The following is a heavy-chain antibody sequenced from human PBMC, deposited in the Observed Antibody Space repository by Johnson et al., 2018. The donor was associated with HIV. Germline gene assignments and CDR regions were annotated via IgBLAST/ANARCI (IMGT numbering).Heavy chain of an antibody. J-gene: IGHJ3*01. D-gene: IGHD2/OR15-2a*01. CDR2: ISYDGNNK. Sequence: QVQLVESGGGVVQPGRSLRLSCAASGFIFSTYGMHWVRQAPGRGLEWVAIISYDGNNKDYADSVKGRFTISRENSNNTPFLQMNSLRTEDTAVYFCASEASFAPRPETAFDVWGQGTKVTVSS. CDR1: GFIFSTYG. V-gene: IGHV3-30-3*01. CDR3: ASEASFAPRPETAFDV.